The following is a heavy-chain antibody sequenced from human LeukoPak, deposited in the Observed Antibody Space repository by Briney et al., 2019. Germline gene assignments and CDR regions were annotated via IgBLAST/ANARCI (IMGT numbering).Heavy chain of an antibody. D-gene: IGHD4-23*01. V-gene: IGHV6-1*01. CDR1: GDSVSSSSAA. CDR3: AREDYGGNSGTYFDY. Sequence: SQTLSLTCAISGDSVSSSSAAWNWIRQSPSRGLEWLGRTYYRSKWYNDYAVSVRSRGTINPDTSKNQFSLQLNSVTPEDTAVYYCAREDYGGNSGTYFDYWGQGTLVTVSS. J-gene: IGHJ4*02. CDR2: TYYRSKWYN.